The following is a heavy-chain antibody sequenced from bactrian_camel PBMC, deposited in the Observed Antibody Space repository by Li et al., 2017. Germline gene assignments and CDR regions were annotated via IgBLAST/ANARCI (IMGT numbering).Heavy chain of an antibody. V-gene: IGHV3-3*01. CDR2: FWQWGRAT. CDR1: GSTLAIYS. CDR3: AAGNPRNGLWSFDESYYAY. J-gene: IGHJ4*01. Sequence: HVQLVESGGGSVQAGGSLTLSCAASGSTLAIYSMAWFREVPGKKREGVAAFWQWGRATYYADSVKGRFTISEDKGKTTVYLQMNSLKPEDTARYYCAAGNPRNGLWSFDESYYAYWGQGTQVTVS. D-gene: IGHD2*01.